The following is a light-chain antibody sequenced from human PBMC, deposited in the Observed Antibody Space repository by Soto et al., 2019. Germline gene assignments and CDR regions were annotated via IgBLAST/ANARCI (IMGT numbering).Light chain of an antibody. V-gene: IGKV3-20*01. Sequence: EIVLTQSPGTLSLSPGERATLSCRASQNVDSNYLAWYQQKPGQAPRLLIFGASGRATGIPDRFSGSGSGTDFTLTISRLEPEDFAVYYCQQYGSLSWTFGQGTKLEIK. J-gene: IGKJ1*01. CDR1: QNVDSNY. CDR3: QQYGSLSWT. CDR2: GAS.